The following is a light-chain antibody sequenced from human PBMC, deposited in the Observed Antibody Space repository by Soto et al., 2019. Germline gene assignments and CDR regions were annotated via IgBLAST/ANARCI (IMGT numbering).Light chain of an antibody. V-gene: IGLV2-11*01. CDR2: DVS. Sequence: QSVLTQPRSVSGSPGQSVTISCTGTSSDIGAYNYVSWFQQHPGKAPKPMMSDVSKRPSGVPDRFSGSKSGTTASLTISGLQGEDEADYYCCSYAGSYTLLFGGGTKLTVL. CDR3: CSYAGSYTLL. CDR1: SSDIGAYNY. J-gene: IGLJ2*01.